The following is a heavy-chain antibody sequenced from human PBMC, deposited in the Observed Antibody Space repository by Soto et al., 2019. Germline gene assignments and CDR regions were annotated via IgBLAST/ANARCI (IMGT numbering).Heavy chain of an antibody. CDR3: ARPHYLQWEPGPLAFDI. CDR1: GFTFSSYA. V-gene: IGHV3-30-3*01. CDR2: ISYDGSNK. D-gene: IGHD1-26*01. Sequence: GGSLRLSCAASGFTFSSYAMHWVRQAPGKGLEWVAVISYDGSNKYYADSVKGRFTISRDNSKNTLYLQMNSLRAEDTAVYYCARPHYLQWEPGPLAFDIWGQGTMVTVSS. J-gene: IGHJ3*02.